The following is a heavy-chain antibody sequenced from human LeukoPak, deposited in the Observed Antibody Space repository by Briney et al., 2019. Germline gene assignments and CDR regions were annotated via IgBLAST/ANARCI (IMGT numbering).Heavy chain of an antibody. J-gene: IGHJ4*02. V-gene: IGHV3-53*05. D-gene: IGHD3-10*01. Sequence: GGSLRLSCAASGFTVSSNYMSWVRQAPGKGLEWVSVIYSGGSTYYSDSVTGRFTISRDISQNTLYLQMNSLRAADTAVYYCARAAHRGFSFDYWGQGTLVTVSS. CDR1: GFTVSSNY. CDR3: ARAAHRGFSFDY. CDR2: IYSGGST.